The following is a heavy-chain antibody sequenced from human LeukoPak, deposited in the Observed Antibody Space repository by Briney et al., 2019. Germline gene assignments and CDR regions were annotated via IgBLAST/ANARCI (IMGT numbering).Heavy chain of an antibody. Sequence: ASVTVSCTASGGTFSSYAISWVRQAPGQGLEWMGGIIPIFGTANYAQKFQGRVTITADESTSTAYMELSSLRSEDTAVYYCARAPYSSGWYHTIDYWGQGTLVTVSS. D-gene: IGHD6-19*01. J-gene: IGHJ4*02. CDR1: GGTFSSYA. CDR3: ARAPYSSGWYHTIDY. V-gene: IGHV1-69*13. CDR2: IIPIFGTA.